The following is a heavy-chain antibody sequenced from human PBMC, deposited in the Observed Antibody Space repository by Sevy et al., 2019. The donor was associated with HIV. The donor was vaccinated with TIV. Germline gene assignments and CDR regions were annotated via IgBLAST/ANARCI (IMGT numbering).Heavy chain of an antibody. J-gene: IGHJ4*02. V-gene: IGHV3-30*04. CDR1: GLIFSNYA. CDR3: AKDRYGDTAFVDY. D-gene: IGHD4-17*01. CDR2: ISYDGTNK. Sequence: GGSLRLSCAASGLIFSNYAMHWVRQAPGKGLEWVAFISYDGTNKYYAHFVEGRFTISRDSSKSTLYLQMNSLRPEDTAVYFCAKDRYGDTAFVDYWGQGSLVTVSS.